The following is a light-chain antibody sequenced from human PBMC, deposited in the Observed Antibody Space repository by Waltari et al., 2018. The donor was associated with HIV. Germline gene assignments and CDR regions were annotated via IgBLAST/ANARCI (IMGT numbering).Light chain of an antibody. Sequence: QSVLTQPPSVSAAPGQKVTISCSESSSNIGNNYVSWYQQLPGTAPKLLIFDNNKRPSGIPDRFSGSKSGTSATLGITGLQTGDEADYYFGTWDSSLSAVVFGGGTKLTVL. CDR2: DNN. J-gene: IGLJ2*01. V-gene: IGLV1-51*01. CDR3: GTWDSSLSAVV. CDR1: SSNIGNNY.